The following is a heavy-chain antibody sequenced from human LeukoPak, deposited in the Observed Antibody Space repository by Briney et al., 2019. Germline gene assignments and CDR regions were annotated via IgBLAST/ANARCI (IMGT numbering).Heavy chain of an antibody. CDR2: IYSGGST. CDR3: ARDGYSSSWHGYYYYGMDV. Sequence: PGGSLRLSCAASGFTVSSNYMSWVRQAPGKGLEWVSVIYSGGSTYYADSVKGRFTISGDNSKNTLYLQMNSLRAEDTAVYYCARDGYSSSWHGYYYYGMDVWGQGNTVTVSS. CDR1: GFTVSSNY. V-gene: IGHV3-53*01. J-gene: IGHJ6*02. D-gene: IGHD6-13*01.